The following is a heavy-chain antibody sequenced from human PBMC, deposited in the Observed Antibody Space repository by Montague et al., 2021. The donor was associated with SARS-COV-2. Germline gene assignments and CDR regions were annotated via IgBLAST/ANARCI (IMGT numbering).Heavy chain of an antibody. D-gene: IGHD1-20*01. CDR2: INHSGST. V-gene: IGHV4-34*01. CDR1: GGSLSGYY. CDR3: VRGRRRYNWRDETSYYYGMDV. Sequence: SKTLSLTCAVYGGSLSGYYWSWIRQPPGKGLEWIGEINHSGSTNXNPSLKSRVTISLDTSKNQFSLKLSSVTAADTAVYYCVRGRRRYNWRDETSYYYGMDVWGQGTTVTVSS. J-gene: IGHJ6*02.